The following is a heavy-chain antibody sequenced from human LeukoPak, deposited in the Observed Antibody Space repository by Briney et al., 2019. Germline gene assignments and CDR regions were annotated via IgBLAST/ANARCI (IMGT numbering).Heavy chain of an antibody. D-gene: IGHD3-9*01. CDR3: ARTDRYIYAFDI. Sequence: ASVKVSCMASGYTFTGYYMHWVRQAPGQGLEWMGWINPNSGGTNYAQKFQGRVTMTRDTSISTAYMELSRLRSDDTAVYYCARTDRYIYAFDIWGQGTMVTVSS. CDR1: GYTFTGYY. J-gene: IGHJ3*02. V-gene: IGHV1-2*02. CDR2: INPNSGGT.